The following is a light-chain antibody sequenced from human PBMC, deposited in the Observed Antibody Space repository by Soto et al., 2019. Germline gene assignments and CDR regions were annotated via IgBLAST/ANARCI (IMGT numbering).Light chain of an antibody. Sequence: QSALTQPASVPGSPGQSITISCTGTSSDVGGYNYVSWYQQHPGKAPKLMIYDVSKRPSGVSNRFSGSKSGNTASLTISGLQAEDEADYYCSSYTGSSPVVFGGGTKLTVL. CDR3: SSYTGSSPVV. CDR2: DVS. J-gene: IGLJ2*01. CDR1: SSDVGGYNY. V-gene: IGLV2-14*03.